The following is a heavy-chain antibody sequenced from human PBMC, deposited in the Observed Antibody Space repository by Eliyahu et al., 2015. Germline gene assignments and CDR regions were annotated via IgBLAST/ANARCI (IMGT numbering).Heavy chain of an antibody. CDR2: XNPNSGGT. J-gene: IGHJ6*02. Sequence: QVQLVQSGAEVKKPGASVKVSCKASGXTFXGXYXHXXXQAPGQGLEWMGWXNPNSGGTNYAQKFQGRVTMTRDTSISTAYMELSRLRSDDTAVYYCARGFSGTTTIKHSYYYYYGMDVWGQGTTVTVSS. D-gene: IGHD2/OR15-2a*01. V-gene: IGHV1-2*02. CDR3: ARGFSGTTTIKHSYYYYYGMDV. CDR1: GXTFXGXY.